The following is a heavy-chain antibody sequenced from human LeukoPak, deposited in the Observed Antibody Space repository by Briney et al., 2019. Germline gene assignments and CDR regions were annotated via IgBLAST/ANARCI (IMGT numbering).Heavy chain of an antibody. CDR3: ARQGDDY. Sequence: PGGSLRLSCAASGFTFNTYSMNWVRQAPGKGLECVANIKEDGSEKYYVDSVKGRFTISRDNAKNSLYLQMNSLRAEDTAVYYCARQGDDYWGHGTLVTVSS. V-gene: IGHV3-7*01. CDR1: GFTFNTYS. J-gene: IGHJ4*01. CDR2: IKEDGSEK. D-gene: IGHD3-16*01.